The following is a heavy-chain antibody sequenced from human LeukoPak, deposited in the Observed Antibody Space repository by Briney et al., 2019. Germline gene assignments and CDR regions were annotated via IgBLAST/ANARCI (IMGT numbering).Heavy chain of an antibody. CDR2: IWYDGSNK. CDR3: AREMGLNIVATFGY. J-gene: IGHJ4*02. V-gene: IGHV3-33*01. CDR1: GFTFSNYG. D-gene: IGHD5-12*01. Sequence: GRSLRLSCAASGFTFSNYGMHWVRQAPGKGPEWVALIWYDGSNKYYADSVQGRFIISRDNSKNTLYLQMNSLRAEDTAVYYCAREMGLNIVATFGYWGQGTLVTVSS.